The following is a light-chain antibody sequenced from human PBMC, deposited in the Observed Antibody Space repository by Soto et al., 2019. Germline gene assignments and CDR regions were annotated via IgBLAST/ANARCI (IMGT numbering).Light chain of an antibody. CDR1: SSDVGGYDC. CDR2: EVS. V-gene: IGLV2-8*01. J-gene: IGLJ2*01. CDR3: SSYAGSNILV. Sequence: QSALTQPPSASGSPGQSVTISCTGTSSDVGGYDCVSWYQQHPGKAPKLMIYEVSKRPSGVPDRFSGSKSGNTASLTVSGLQAEDEADYYCSSYAGSNILVFGGGTKLTVL.